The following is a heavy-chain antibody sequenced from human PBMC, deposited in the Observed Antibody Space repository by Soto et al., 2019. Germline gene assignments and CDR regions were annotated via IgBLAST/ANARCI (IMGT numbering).Heavy chain of an antibody. CDR2: IYWDDDK. D-gene: IGHD3-22*01. CDR1: GFSLSTRGVG. V-gene: IGHV2-5*02. Sequence: QITLKESGPTLVKPTQTLTLTCACSGFSLSTRGVGVGWIRQPPGKALEWLALIYWDDDKRYSPSLESRLTITKDTSKNQVVLIMTDVDPVDTATYYCAHRRIGLEGSMRYFDYWGQGTLVTVSS. J-gene: IGHJ4*02. CDR3: AHRRIGLEGSMRYFDY.